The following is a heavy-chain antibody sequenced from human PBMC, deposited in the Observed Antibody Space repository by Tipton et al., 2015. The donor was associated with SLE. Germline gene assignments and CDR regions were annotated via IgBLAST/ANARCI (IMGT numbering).Heavy chain of an antibody. V-gene: IGHV4-34*01. CDR2: INHSGST. CDR1: GGSFNGYY. Sequence: TLSLTCAVYGGSFNGYYWSWIRQPPGKGLEWIGEINHSGSTNYNPSLKSRVTISVDTSKNQFSLNLSSVTAADTAVYSCARLSTSHRGDWFDPWGQGTLVTVSS. D-gene: IGHD2-2*01. J-gene: IGHJ5*02. CDR3: ARLSTSHRGDWFDP.